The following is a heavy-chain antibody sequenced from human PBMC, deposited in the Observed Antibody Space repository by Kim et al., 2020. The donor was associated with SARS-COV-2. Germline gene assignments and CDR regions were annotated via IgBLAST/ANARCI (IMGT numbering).Heavy chain of an antibody. V-gene: IGHV4-34*01. D-gene: IGHD3-9*01. CDR3: ARRPESFDPNWFDP. J-gene: IGHJ5*02. CDR2: INHSGST. CDR1: GGSFSGYY. Sequence: SETLSLTCAVYGGSFSGYYWSWIRQPPGKGLEWIGEINHSGSTNYNPSLKSRVTISVDTSKNQFSLKLSSVTAADTAVYYCARRPESFDPNWFDPWGQGTLVTVSS.